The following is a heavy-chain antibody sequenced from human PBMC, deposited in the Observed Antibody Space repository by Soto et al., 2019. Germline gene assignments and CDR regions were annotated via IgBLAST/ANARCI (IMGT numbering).Heavy chain of an antibody. CDR2: ISYDGSNK. V-gene: IGHV3-30-3*01. J-gene: IGHJ1*01. D-gene: IGHD6-19*01. CDR3: ARDRVGPAVAGTGRPLQH. CDR1: GFTFSSYA. Sequence: GGSLRLSCAASGFTFSSYAMHWVRQAPGKGLEWVAVISYDGSNKYYADSVKGRFTISRDNSKNTLYLQMNSLRAEDTAVYYCARDRVGPAVAGTGRPLQHWGQGTLVTVSS.